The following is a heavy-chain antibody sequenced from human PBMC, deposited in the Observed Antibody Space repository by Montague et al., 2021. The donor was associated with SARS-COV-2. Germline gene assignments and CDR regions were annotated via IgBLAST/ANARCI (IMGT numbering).Heavy chain of an antibody. J-gene: IGHJ4*02. Sequence: TLSLTCTVSGGSMNSGGYYWSWIRQHPGKGLEWIGYIYYTGSTLYXXXLKSRLTMSVDTSQNQFSLRLISVTAADTAVYYCARGRGYTGYDSDWGQGTLVTVTS. V-gene: IGHV4-31*03. CDR2: IYYTGST. D-gene: IGHD5-12*01. CDR3: ARGRGYTGYDSD. CDR1: GGSMNSGGYY.